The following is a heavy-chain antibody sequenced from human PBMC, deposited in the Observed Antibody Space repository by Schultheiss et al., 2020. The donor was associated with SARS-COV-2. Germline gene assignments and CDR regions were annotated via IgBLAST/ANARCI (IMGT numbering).Heavy chain of an antibody. J-gene: IGHJ4*02. D-gene: IGHD2-8*01. CDR1: GGSISSNY. Sequence: SETLSLTCSVSGGSISSNYWSWIRQPPGKGLEWIGYIFYSGSTNYNPSLKSRVTISVDKSKNQFSLKLSSVTAADTAVYYCARDLSRQYASWGQGTLVTVSS. V-gene: IGHV4-59*12. CDR2: IFYSGST. CDR3: ARDLSRQYAS.